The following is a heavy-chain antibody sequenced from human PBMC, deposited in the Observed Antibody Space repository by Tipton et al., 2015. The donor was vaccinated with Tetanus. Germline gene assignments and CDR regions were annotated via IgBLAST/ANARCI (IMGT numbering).Heavy chain of an antibody. J-gene: IGHJ4*02. V-gene: IGHV5-51*01. D-gene: IGHD2-8*01. CDR3: ARAHCTDGVCNFDF. Sequence: QLVQSGGEVKKPGESLKISCKGSGYIFNNYWIGWVRQKPGKGLEWMGIIYPGDSDTRYSPSFQGQVTISVDKSINTAYLQWSSLKASHTSMFYCARAHCTDGVCNFDFWGQGALVTVAS. CDR1: GYIFNNYW. CDR2: IYPGDSDT.